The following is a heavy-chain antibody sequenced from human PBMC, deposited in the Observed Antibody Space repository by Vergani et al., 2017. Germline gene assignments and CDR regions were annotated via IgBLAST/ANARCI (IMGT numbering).Heavy chain of an antibody. V-gene: IGHV4-39*01. CDR1: VGSISSSSYY. D-gene: IGHD2-2*02. J-gene: IGHJ4*02. Sequence: QLQLQESGPGLVKPSETLSLTCTVSVGSISSSSYYWGWIRQPPGKGLECIGSIYYSGSTYYNPSLKSRVTISVDTSKNQFSLKLSSVTAADTAVYYCARIGYCSSTSCYRVGFFDYWGQGTLVTVSS. CDR3: ARIGYCSSTSCYRVGFFDY. CDR2: IYYSGST.